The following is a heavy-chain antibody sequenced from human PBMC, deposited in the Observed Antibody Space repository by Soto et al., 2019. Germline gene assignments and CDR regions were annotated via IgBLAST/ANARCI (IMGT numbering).Heavy chain of an antibody. D-gene: IGHD1-26*01. CDR3: ARTNSGSYHGGYYGMDV. J-gene: IGHJ6*02. CDR1: GFSLSTSGMR. CDR2: IDWDDDK. Sequence: SGPTREPTQTLTLTCTFSGFSLSTSGMRVSWIRQPPGKALEWLARIDWDDDKFYSTSLKTRLTISKDTSKNQVVLTMTNMDPVDTATYYCARTNSGSYHGGYYGMDVWGQGTTVTVSS. V-gene: IGHV2-70*04.